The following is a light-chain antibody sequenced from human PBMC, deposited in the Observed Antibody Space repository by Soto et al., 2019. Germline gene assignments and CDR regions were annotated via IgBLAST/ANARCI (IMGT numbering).Light chain of an antibody. Sequence: AIRMTQSPSSFSASTGDRVTITCRASQSIGTYLAWYQQIPGRAPKLLIFAASTLQRVVPSRFSVSGSGTDFTLTISCLQSEDFATYYCQQYYIYPPTFGGGTKVEIK. CDR1: QSIGTY. CDR2: AAS. V-gene: IGKV1-8*01. CDR3: QQYYIYPPT. J-gene: IGKJ4*01.